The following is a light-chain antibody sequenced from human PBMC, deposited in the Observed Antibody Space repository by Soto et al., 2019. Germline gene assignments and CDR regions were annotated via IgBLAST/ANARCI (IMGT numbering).Light chain of an antibody. CDR2: GAS. Sequence: EIVLTQSPATLSLSPGERATISCRASQSVSTGSLAWYQQKPGQAPRLLNYGASIRATGIPDRFSGSGSGTDFTLTVSRLEPEDVAVYYCQQHGSSPLTFGGGNKVEIK. J-gene: IGKJ4*01. V-gene: IGKV3-20*01. CDR1: QSVSTGS. CDR3: QQHGSSPLT.